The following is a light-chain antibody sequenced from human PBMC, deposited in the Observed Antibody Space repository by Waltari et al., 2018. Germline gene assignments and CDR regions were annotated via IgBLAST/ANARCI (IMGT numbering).Light chain of an antibody. J-gene: IGKJ2*01. V-gene: IGKV4-1*01. CDR1: QSVLYSSNNKNY. Sequence: DIVMTQSPDSLAVSLGERATINCKSSQSVLYSSNNKNYLAWYQQKPGLPPKLLIYLASTRESGVPDRFSGSGSGTDFTLTISSLQAEDVAVYYCQQYYSTPPTFGQVTKLEIK. CDR3: QQYYSTPPT. CDR2: LAS.